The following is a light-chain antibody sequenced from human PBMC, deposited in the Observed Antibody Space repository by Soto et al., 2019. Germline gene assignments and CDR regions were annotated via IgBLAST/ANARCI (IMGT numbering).Light chain of an antibody. CDR3: QSYDTSRGVVV. V-gene: IGLV1-40*01. CDR1: SSNIGAGYD. Sequence: QSVLTQPPSVSEAPGQRVTISCTGSSSNIGAGYDVHWYQQLPGTAPKLLIYGNSNRPSGVPDRFSGSKSGTSASLAITGLQAEDEADYYCQSYDTSRGVVVFGGGTKLTVL. J-gene: IGLJ2*01. CDR2: GNS.